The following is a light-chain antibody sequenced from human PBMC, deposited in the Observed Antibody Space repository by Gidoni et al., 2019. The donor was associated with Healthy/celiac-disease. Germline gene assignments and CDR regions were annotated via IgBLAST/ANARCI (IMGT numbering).Light chain of an antibody. J-gene: IGLJ2*01. V-gene: IGLV1-47*01. CDR3: AAWDDSLTVV. CDR2: RNN. CDR1: SSNIGSNY. Sequence: QSVLTQPPSASGTPGQRGTISCSGSSSNIGSNYVYWDQQLTGTAPKLHIYRNNQRPSGVPDRFSGSKSGTSASLAISGLRSEDEAEYYCAAWDDSLTVVFGGGTKLTV.